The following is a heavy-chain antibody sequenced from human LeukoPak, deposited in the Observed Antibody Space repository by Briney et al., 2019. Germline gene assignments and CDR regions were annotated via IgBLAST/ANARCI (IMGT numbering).Heavy chain of an antibody. CDR3: AKEAAYCSGGSCSVTFLDY. CDR2: ISYDGSNK. D-gene: IGHD2-15*01. Sequence: PGRSLRLSCAASGFTFSSYGMHWVRQAPGKGLEWVAVISYDGSNKYYADSVKGRFTISRDNSKNTLYLQMNSLRAEDTAVYYCAKEAAYCSGGSCSVTFLDYWGQGTLVTVSS. CDR1: GFTFSSYG. J-gene: IGHJ4*02. V-gene: IGHV3-30*18.